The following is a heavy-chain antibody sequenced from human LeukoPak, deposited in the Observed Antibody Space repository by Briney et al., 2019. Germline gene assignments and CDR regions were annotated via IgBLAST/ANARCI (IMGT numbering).Heavy chain of an antibody. D-gene: IGHD6-6*01. V-gene: IGHV3-48*03. J-gene: IGHJ4*02. CDR3: ARCSGVFGSSGY. CDR1: GFTFSSFE. CDR2: ISNTGSTI. Sequence: GGSLRLSCAASGFTFSSFEMNWVRQAPGKGLEWVSYISNTGSTIYYADSVKGRFTISRDNAKNSLYLQMNSLRAEDTAVYYCARCSGVFGSSGYWGQGTLVTVSS.